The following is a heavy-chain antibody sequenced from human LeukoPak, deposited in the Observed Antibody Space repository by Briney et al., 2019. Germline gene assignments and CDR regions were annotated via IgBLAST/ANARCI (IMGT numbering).Heavy chain of an antibody. CDR3: ARVRCSSTSCYADY. CDR1: GFTFSSYE. D-gene: IGHD2-2*01. V-gene: IGHV3-48*03. CDR2: ISIRSSTI. Sequence: PGGSLRLSCAASGFTFSSYEMNWVRQAPGKGLEWISYISIRSSTIYYADSVKGRFTISRDNAKNSLYLQMNSLRAEDTAVYYCARVRCSSTSCYADYWGQGTLVTVSS. J-gene: IGHJ4*02.